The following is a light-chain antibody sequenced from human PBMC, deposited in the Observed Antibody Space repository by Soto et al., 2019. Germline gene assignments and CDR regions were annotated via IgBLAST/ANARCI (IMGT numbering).Light chain of an antibody. Sequence: EIVLTHSPGTLSFSPLEIATLSFGSSQSVSNNYLAWYQQKPGQAPRLLIYGASNRAAGIPDRFSGSGSGTDFTLTISSLQPYDFATYYCQQYNSYSPRKFGQGTKVDIK. CDR2: GAS. CDR1: QSVSNNY. J-gene: IGKJ1*01. CDR3: QQYNSYSPRK. V-gene: IGKV3-20*01.